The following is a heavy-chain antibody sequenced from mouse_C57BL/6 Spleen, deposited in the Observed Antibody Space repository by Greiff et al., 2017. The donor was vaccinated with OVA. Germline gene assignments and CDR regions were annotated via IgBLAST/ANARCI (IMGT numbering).Heavy chain of an antibody. CDR3: TTSIYYCNHYAMDY. J-gene: IGHJ4*01. CDR2: IDPENGDT. V-gene: IGHV14-4*01. CDR1: GFNIKDDY. Sequence: VQLQQSGAELVRPGASVKLSCTASGFNIKDDYMHWVKQRPEQGLEWIGWIDPENGDTEYASKFQGKATITADTSSNTAYLQLSSLTSEDTAVYYCTTSIYYCNHYAMDYWGQGTSVTVSS. D-gene: IGHD2-1*01.